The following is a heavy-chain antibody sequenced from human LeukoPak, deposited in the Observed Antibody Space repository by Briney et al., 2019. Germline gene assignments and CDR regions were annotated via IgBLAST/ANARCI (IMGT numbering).Heavy chain of an antibody. CDR1: GFTFSRYW. V-gene: IGHV3-33*06. D-gene: IGHD1-14*01. CDR3: AKGSGINHYHWIDP. J-gene: IGHJ5*02. CDR2: IWYDGSNK. Sequence: GGSLRLSCAASGFTFSRYWMHWVRQAPGKGLEWVALIWYDGSNKYYADSVEGRFTISRDNSKNTLYLQMNSLRAEDTAVYYCAKGSGINHYHWIDPWGQGTLVTVSS.